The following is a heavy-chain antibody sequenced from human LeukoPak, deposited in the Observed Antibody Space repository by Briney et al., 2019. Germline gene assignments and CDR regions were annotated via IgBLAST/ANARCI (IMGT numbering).Heavy chain of an antibody. CDR1: GFTFSNFA. CDR2: IVGSSST. Sequence: PGGSLRLSCAASGFTFSNFAMTWVRQAPGKGLEWVSSIVGSSSTYYADSLKGRFTISRDNAESSLYLQMNSLRVEDTAVYYCANGYTSTYYNALDIRGQGTMVTVSS. V-gene: IGHV3-21*01. J-gene: IGHJ3*02. CDR3: ANGYTSTYYNALDI. D-gene: IGHD3-16*01.